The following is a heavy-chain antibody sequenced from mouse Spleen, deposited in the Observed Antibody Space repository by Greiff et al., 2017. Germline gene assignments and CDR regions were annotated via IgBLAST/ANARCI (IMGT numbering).Heavy chain of an antibody. CDR3: ARHATVVAPFAY. V-gene: IGHV5-9-3*01. CDR1: GFTFSSYA. J-gene: IGHJ3*01. CDR2: ISSGGSYT. D-gene: IGHD1-1*01. Sequence: EVKVVESGGGLVKPGGSLKLSCAASGFTFSSYAMSWVRQTPEKRLEWVATISSGGSYTYYPDSVKGRFTISRDNAKNTLYLQMSSLRSEDTAMYYCARHATVVAPFAYWGQGTLVTVSA.